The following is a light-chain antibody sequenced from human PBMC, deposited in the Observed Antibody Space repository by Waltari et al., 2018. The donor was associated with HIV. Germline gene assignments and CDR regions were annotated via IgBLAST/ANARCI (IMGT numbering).Light chain of an antibody. CDR2: DVS. CDR3: CSYVGSYTPWV. Sequence: QSALTQPRSVSGSPGQSVTISCTGTSSDVGGYNSVSWYQQHAGEAPKLIFYDVSKRPAGGPVRFSCSRSSNTASLTSAGLQAEYEADYYCCSYVGSYTPWVFGTGTQVTVL. CDR1: SSDVGGYNS. J-gene: IGLJ1*01. V-gene: IGLV2-11*01.